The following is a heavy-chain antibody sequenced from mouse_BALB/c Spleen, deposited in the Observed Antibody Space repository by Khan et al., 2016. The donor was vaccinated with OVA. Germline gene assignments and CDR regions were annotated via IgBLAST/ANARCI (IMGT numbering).Heavy chain of an antibody. V-gene: IGHV1S136*01. D-gene: IGHD1-1*01. J-gene: IGHJ3*01. CDR1: GYTFTSYV. CDR2: INPFNDDS. CDR3: ATQRSTYPWFAY. Sequence: VQLQQSGPELLKPGASVKMSCKASGYTFTSYVMHWVKQKPGQGLEWIGYINPFNDDSKYSEKFKGKATLTSDTSSNTAYLELSSLTSEDSAVYYCATQRSTYPWFAYWGQGTLVTVSA.